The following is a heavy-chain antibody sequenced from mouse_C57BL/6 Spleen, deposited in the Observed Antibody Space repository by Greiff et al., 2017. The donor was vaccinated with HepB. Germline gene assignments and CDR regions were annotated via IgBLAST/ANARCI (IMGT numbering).Heavy chain of an antibody. V-gene: IGHV1-53*01. CDR2: INPSNGGT. J-gene: IGHJ4*01. CDR3: ARLGLGRFTYYAMDY. Sequence: QVQLQQPGTELVKPGASVKLSCKASGYTFTSYWMHWVKQRPGQGLEWIGNINPSNGGTNYNEKFKSKATLTVDKSSSTAYMQLSSLTSEDSAVYYCARLGLGRFTYYAMDYWGQGTSVTVSS. CDR1: GYTFTSYW. D-gene: IGHD4-1*01.